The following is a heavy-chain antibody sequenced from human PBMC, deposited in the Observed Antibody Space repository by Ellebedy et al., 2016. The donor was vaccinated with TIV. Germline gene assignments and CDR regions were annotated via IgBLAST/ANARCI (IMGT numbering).Heavy chain of an antibody. D-gene: IGHD3-3*01. CDR1: GFTVSSNY. CDR2: IYSGGST. V-gene: IGHV3-53*05. Sequence: GESLKISXAASGFTVSSNYMSWVRQAPGKGLEWVSVIYSGGSTYYADSVKGRFTISRDIAKNTLYLQMSRLRHEDTAVYYCATDPHELWSGRNWFDPWGQGTLVTVSS. J-gene: IGHJ5*02. CDR3: ATDPHELWSGRNWFDP.